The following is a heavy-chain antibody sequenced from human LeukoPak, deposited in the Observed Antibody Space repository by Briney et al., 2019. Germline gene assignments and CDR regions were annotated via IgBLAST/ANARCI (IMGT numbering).Heavy chain of an antibody. Sequence: PWGTLCLTCTASGVTVSSYYMSWVRQAPGKGLEWVSVIYCGGSTYYTASLKSRVTISIDNSKNTLYLQMSSLRAEDTAVYYCAREVREDYYMDVWGKGTTVTVSS. CDR1: GVTVSSYY. V-gene: IGHV3-53*01. CDR2: IYCGGST. J-gene: IGHJ6*03. D-gene: IGHD3-10*01. CDR3: AREVREDYYMDV.